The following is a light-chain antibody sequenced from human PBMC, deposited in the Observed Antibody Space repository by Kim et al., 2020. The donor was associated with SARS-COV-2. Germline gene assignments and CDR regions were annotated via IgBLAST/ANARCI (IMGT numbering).Light chain of an antibody. CDR1: NSYVGSLNL. CDR2: EVN. J-gene: IGLJ1*01. CDR3: CSFPGSRTYV. Sequence: GQTITISCSGTNSYVGSLNLVSWYHQHPGKAPKVLIFEVNKRPLGVSDRFSGSNSGNTASLTISGLQAEDEDDYYCCSFPGSRTYVFGTGTKVTVL. V-gene: IGLV2-23*02.